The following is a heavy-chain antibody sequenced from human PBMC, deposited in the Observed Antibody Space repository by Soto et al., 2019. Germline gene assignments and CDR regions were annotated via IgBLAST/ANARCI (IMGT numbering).Heavy chain of an antibody. CDR3: ARASLGLLLWFGGGMYYFDY. CDR2: TYYRSKWYN. J-gene: IGHJ4*02. D-gene: IGHD3-10*01. V-gene: IGHV6-1*01. CDR1: GDSVSSNSAA. Sequence: QVQLQQSGPGLVKPSQTLSLTCAISGDSVSSNSAAWNWIRQSPSRGLEWLGRTYYRSKWYNDYAVSVKSRITINPDTSKNQVSLQLNSVTPEDTAVYYCARASLGLLLWFGGGMYYFDYWGQGTLVTVSS.